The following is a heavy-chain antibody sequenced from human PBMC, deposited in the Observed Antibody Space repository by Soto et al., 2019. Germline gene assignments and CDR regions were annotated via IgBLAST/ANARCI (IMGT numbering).Heavy chain of an antibody. J-gene: IGHJ4*02. CDR1: GFTFSSYA. Sequence: GGSLRLSCAASGFTFSSYAMSWVRQAPGKGLEWVSAISGSGGSTYYADSVKGRFTISRDNSKNTLYLQMNSLRAEDTAVYYCAKSSTRYYDILTGYRRDYWGQGTLVTVSS. V-gene: IGHV3-23*01. CDR3: AKSSTRYYDILTGYRRDY. D-gene: IGHD3-9*01. CDR2: ISGSGGST.